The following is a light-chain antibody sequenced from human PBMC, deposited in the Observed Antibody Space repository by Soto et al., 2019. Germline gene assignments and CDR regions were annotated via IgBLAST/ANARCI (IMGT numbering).Light chain of an antibody. V-gene: IGLV2-14*03. CDR3: NSFTNTNTYA. CDR1: RSYVGAFAH. Sequence: SVLTQPASVSGSPWQSITISCTGARSYVGAFAHASWYQQHPGTVPRLLLYDVSSRPSGVSDRFSGSKSGNTASLTISGHQAEDESDYYCNSFTNTNTYAFGTGTKVTVL. J-gene: IGLJ1*01. CDR2: DVS.